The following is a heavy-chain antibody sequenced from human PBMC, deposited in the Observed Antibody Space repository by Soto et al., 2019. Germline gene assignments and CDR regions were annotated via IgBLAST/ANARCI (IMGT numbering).Heavy chain of an antibody. J-gene: IGHJ4*02. D-gene: IGHD1-1*01. CDR2: IHYSGST. V-gene: IGHV4-59*12. CDR1: GGSISTYY. Sequence: KSSETLSLTCAVSGGSISTYYWSWIRQPPGKGLEWVGYIHYSGSTSYNPSVKSRVTISVDTSKNQFSLRLSSVTAADTAVYYCARATGTLRSRNCDYWGQGSLVTVSS. CDR3: ARATGTLRSRNCDY.